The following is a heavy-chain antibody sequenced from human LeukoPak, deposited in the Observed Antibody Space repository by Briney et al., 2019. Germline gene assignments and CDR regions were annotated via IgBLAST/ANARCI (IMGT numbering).Heavy chain of an antibody. CDR3: AREGGWQPTDYGDTVY. J-gene: IGHJ4*02. V-gene: IGHV1-18*01. CDR2: ISAYNGNT. Sequence: ASVKVSCKASGYTFTSYGISWVRQAPGQGLEWMGWISAYNGNTNYAQKLQGRVTMATDTSTSTAYMELRSLRSDDTAVYYSAREGGWQPTDYGDTVYWGQGTLVTVSS. D-gene: IGHD4-17*01. CDR1: GYTFTSYG.